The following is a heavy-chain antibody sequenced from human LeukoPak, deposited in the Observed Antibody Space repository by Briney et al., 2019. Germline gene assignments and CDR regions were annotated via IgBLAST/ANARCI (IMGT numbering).Heavy chain of an antibody. CDR2: IWYDGSSK. D-gene: IGHD3-9*01. CDR3: ARDSQLRYFDW. CDR1: GFTFSSYG. V-gene: IGHV3-33*01. J-gene: IGHJ4*02. Sequence: GGSLRLSCAASGFTFSSYGMHWVRQAPGKGLEWVAVIWYDGSSKYYADSVKGRFTISRDNSKNTLYLQMNSLRAEDTAVYYCARDSQLRYFDWWGQGTLVTVSS.